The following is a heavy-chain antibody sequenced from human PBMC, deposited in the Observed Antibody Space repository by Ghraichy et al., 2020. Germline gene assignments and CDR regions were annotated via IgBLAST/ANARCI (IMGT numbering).Heavy chain of an antibody. CDR3: ARDLRRIATAAEGGMDV. D-gene: IGHD6-13*01. CDR2: TYYRSKWYN. V-gene: IGHV6-1*01. Sequence: SQTLSLTCAISGDSVSTNSAAWNWIRQSPSRGLEWLGRTYYRSKWYNDYAVSVKSRITINPDTSKNQFSLQLNSVTPEDTAVYYCARDLRRIATAAEGGMDVWGQGTTVTVSS. J-gene: IGHJ6*02. CDR1: GDSVSTNSAA.